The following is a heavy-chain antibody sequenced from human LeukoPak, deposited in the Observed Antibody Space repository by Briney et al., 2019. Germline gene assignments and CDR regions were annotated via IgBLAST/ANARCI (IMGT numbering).Heavy chain of an antibody. Sequence: SETLSLTCTVSGGSISSYYWSWIRQPPGKGLEWIGYIYYSGSTNYNPSLKSRVTISVDTSKNQFSLKLSSVTAGDTAVYYCARDSTPYSSGWYRDAFDIWGQGTMVTVSS. CDR3: ARDSTPYSSGWYRDAFDI. CDR1: GGSISSYY. CDR2: IYYSGST. V-gene: IGHV4-59*01. J-gene: IGHJ3*02. D-gene: IGHD6-19*01.